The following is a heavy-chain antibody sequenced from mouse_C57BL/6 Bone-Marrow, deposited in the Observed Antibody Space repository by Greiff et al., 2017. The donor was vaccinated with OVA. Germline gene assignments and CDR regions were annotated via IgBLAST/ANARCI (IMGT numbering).Heavy chain of an antibody. CDR1: GYSITSGYY. CDR2: ISYDGSN. CDR3: ARGLITTVVDY. V-gene: IGHV3-6*01. D-gene: IGHD1-1*01. Sequence: EVQRVESGPGLVKPSQSLSLTCSVTGYSITSGYYWNWIRQFPGNKLEWMGYISYDGSNNYNPSLKNRISITRDTSKNQFFLKLNSVTTEDTATYYCARGLITTVVDYWGQGTTLTVSS. J-gene: IGHJ2*01.